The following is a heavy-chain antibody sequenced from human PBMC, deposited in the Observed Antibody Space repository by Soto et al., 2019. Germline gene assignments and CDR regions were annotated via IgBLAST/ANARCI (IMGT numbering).Heavy chain of an antibody. V-gene: IGHV3-23*01. CDR1: GFTFSSYA. D-gene: IGHD3-22*01. CDR3: AKCGTRTYYYDSSGYYRY. J-gene: IGHJ4*02. CDR2: ISGSGGST. Sequence: GGSLRLSCAASGFTFSSYAMSWVRQAPGKGLEWVSAISGSGGSTYYADSVKGRFTISRDNSKNTLYLQMNSLRAEDTAVYYCAKCGTRTYYYDSSGYYRYWGQGTLVTVSS.